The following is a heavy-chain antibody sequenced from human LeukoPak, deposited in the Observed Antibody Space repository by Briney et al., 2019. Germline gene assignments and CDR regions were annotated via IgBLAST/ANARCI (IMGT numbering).Heavy chain of an antibody. J-gene: IGHJ4*02. CDR2: IRSKAYGGTT. CDR3: ARFVPYFDY. V-gene: IGHV3-49*04. D-gene: IGHD3-10*01. Sequence: TGRSLRLSCTASGFTFGDYAVSWVRQAPGKGLEWVGFIRSKAYGGTTEYAASVKGRFTISRDDSKSIAYLQLNSLKTEDTAVSYCARFVPYFDYWGQGTLVTVSS. CDR1: GFTFGDYA.